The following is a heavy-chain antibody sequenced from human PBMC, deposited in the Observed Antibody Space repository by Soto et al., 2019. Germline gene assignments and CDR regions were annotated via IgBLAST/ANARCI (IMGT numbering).Heavy chain of an antibody. D-gene: IGHD2-2*01. V-gene: IGHV4-39*01. CDR3: ARHDHCSSTSCPISYNWFDP. CDR2: IYYSGST. J-gene: IGHJ5*02. Sequence: SETLSLTCTVSGGSISSSSYYWGWIRQPPGKGLEWIGSIYYSGSTYYNPSLKSRVTISVDTSKNQFSLKLSSVTAADTAVYYCARHDHCSSTSCPISYNWFDPWGQGTLVTVSS. CDR1: GGSISSSSYY.